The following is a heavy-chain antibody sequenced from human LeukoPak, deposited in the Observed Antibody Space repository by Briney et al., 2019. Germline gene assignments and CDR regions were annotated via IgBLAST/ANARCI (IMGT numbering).Heavy chain of an antibody. J-gene: IGHJ4*02. V-gene: IGHV3-74*01. CDR1: GFSFSSDW. CDR3: AKKVAGGFDAPLDY. CDR2: INSDGTST. D-gene: IGHD3-10*01. Sequence: GGSLRLSCAASGFSFSSDWMHWVRQVPGEGLVWVSRINSDGTSTAYADSVKGRFTISRDNAKNTLYLQMNSLIPEDTAMYYCAKKVAGGFDAPLDYWGQGTLVTVSS.